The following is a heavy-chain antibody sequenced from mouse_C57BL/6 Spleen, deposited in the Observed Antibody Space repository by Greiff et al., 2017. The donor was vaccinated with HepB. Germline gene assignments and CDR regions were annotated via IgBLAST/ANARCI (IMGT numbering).Heavy chain of an antibody. J-gene: IGHJ4*01. Sequence: EVKLQESGGGLVKPGGSLKLSCAASGFTFSDYGMHWVRQAPEKGLEWVAYISSGSSTIYYADTVKGRFTISRDNAKNTLFLQMTSLRSEDTAMYYCARPGYYGSSYDYAMDYWGQGTSVTVSS. D-gene: IGHD1-1*01. CDR2: ISSGSSTI. V-gene: IGHV5-17*01. CDR1: GFTFSDYG. CDR3: ARPGYYGSSYDYAMDY.